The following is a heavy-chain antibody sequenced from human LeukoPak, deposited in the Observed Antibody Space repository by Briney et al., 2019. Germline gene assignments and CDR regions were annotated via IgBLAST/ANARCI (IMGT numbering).Heavy chain of an antibody. CDR3: AREITPSPYYFDY. CDR1: GFTFSSYS. V-gene: IGHV3-48*01. CDR2: ISSSSSTI. J-gene: IGHJ4*02. Sequence: PGGSLRLSCAAPGFTFSSYSMNWVRQAPGKGLEWVSYISSSSSTIYYADSVKGRFTISRDNAKNSLYLQMNSLRAEGTAVYYCAREITPSPYYFDYWGQGTLVTVSS.